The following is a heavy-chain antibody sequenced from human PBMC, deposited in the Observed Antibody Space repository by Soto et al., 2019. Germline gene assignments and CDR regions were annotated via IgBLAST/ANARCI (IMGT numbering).Heavy chain of an antibody. D-gene: IGHD6-19*01. V-gene: IGHV1-69*12. CDR1: GGTFSSYA. CDR3: ARADSIAVAGTWVHAFDI. CDR2: IIPIFGTA. J-gene: IGHJ3*02. Sequence: QVQLVQSGAEVKKPGSSVKVSWKASGGTFSSYAISWVRQAPGQGLEWMGGIIPIFGTANYAQKFQGRVTITADESTSTASMELISLKSEDTAVYYCARADSIAVAGTWVHAFDIWGQGTMVTVSS.